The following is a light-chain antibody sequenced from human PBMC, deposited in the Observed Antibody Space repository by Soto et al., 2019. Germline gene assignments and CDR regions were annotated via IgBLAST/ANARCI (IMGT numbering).Light chain of an antibody. CDR1: QGINSW. Sequence: DIQMTQSPSSVSASVGDRVTMTCRASQGINSWLAWYQQKPGKAPKLLIYAASNLQSGVPSRFSGSGSGTDFTLTISRLQPEDFATYYCQQANSSPWTFGQGTKVDIK. CDR2: AAS. CDR3: QQANSSPWT. V-gene: IGKV1-12*01. J-gene: IGKJ1*01.